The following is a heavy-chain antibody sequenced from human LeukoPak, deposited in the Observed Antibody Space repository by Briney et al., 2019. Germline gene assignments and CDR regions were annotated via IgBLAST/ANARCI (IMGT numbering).Heavy chain of an antibody. CDR1: GFTFDDYA. Sequence: PGGSLRLSCAASGFTFDDYAMHWVRQAPWKGLEWVSGISWNSGSIGYADSVKGRFTISRDNAKNSLYLQMNSLRAEDTALYYCAKVSCSGGSCWNAFDYWGQGTLVTVSS. D-gene: IGHD2-15*01. CDR3: AKVSCSGGSCWNAFDY. J-gene: IGHJ4*02. V-gene: IGHV3-9*01. CDR2: ISWNSGSI.